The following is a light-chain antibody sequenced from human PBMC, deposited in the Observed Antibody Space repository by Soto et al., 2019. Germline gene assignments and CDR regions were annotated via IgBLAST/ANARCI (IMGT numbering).Light chain of an antibody. J-gene: IGKJ1*01. CDR3: QPFGRSPPSWT. CDR1: QSVSSNY. Sequence: ETVLTQSPGTLSLSPGERATLSCRASQSVSSNYLAWYQQKPGQAPRLLIYGASTSATGIPDRFSGSGSGTDFTLTISRLEPEDFAVYYCQPFGRSPPSWTFGQGTKVEIK. CDR2: GAS. V-gene: IGKV3-20*01.